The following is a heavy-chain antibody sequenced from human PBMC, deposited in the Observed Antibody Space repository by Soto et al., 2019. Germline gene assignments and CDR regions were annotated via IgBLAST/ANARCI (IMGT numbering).Heavy chain of an antibody. CDR1: GFIFSDYG. J-gene: IGHJ4*02. CDR3: TRDRDGAAGLLIDY. V-gene: IGHV3-33*01. CDR2: IWYDGGKK. Sequence: QVPLVESGGGVVQPGGSLRLSCAASGFIFSDYGMHWVRQAPGKGLEWVAVIWYDGGKKFYADSVKGRFAISRDNSKNTLYLQMNSLGVEDTAVYYFTRDRDGAAGLLIDYWGQGTLVTVSS. D-gene: IGHD6-13*01.